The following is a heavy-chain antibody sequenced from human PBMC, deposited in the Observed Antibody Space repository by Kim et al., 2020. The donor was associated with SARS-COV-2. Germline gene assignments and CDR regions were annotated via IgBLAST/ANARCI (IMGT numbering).Heavy chain of an antibody. Sequence: GGSQRLSCAASGFTFSSYAMHWVRQAPGKGLEWVAVISYDGSNKYYADSVKGRFTISRDNSKNTLYLQMNSLRAEDTAVYYCARDQGGDCSSTSCYFDYWGQGTLVTVSS. D-gene: IGHD2-2*01. V-gene: IGHV3-30-3*01. CDR2: ISYDGSNK. CDR3: ARDQGGDCSSTSCYFDY. CDR1: GFTFSSYA. J-gene: IGHJ4*02.